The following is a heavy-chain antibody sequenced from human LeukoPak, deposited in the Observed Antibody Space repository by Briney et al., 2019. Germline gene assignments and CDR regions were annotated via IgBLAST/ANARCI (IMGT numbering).Heavy chain of an antibody. CDR3: AIRPGEPTTPYDYGDYVWAPIGSGLGY. Sequence: PGGSLRLSCAASGFTFSSYAMSWVRQAPGKGLEWVSAISGSGGSTYYADSVKGRFTISRDNSKNTLYLQMNSLRAEDTAVYYCAIRPGEPTTPYDYGDYVWAPIGSGLGYWGQGTLVTVSS. CDR2: ISGSGGST. CDR1: GFTFSSYA. D-gene: IGHD4-17*01. J-gene: IGHJ4*02. V-gene: IGHV3-23*01.